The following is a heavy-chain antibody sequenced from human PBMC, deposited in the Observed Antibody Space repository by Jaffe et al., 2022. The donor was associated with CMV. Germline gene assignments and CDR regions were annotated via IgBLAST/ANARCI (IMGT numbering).Heavy chain of an antibody. D-gene: IGHD3-10*01. Sequence: EVQLVESGGGLVKPGGSLRLSCAASGFTFSSYSMNWVRQAPGKGLEWVSSISSSSSYIYYADSVKGRFTISRDNAKNSLYLQMNSLRAEDTAVYYCARNADIWGMVRGVDYYYYMDVWGKGTTVTVSS. CDR3: ARNADIWGMVRGVDYYYYMDV. V-gene: IGHV3-21*01. CDR1: GFTFSSYS. CDR2: ISSSSSYI. J-gene: IGHJ6*03.